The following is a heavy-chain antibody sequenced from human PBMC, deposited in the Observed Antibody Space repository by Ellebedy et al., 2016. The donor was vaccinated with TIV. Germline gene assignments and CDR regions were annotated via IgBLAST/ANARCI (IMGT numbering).Heavy chain of an antibody. CDR3: ARLPGEDSRGYYFDH. D-gene: IGHD3-22*01. Sequence: MPSETLSLTCSVSGTVIRRFYWSWIRQPPGKGLECIGDIYSSQSTNYNPSLKSRVTISVDTSKNQFSLRLRSVTAADTAVYYCARLPGEDSRGYYFDHWGHGTLVTVSS. CDR2: IYSSQST. V-gene: IGHV4-4*08. J-gene: IGHJ4*01. CDR1: GTVIRRFY.